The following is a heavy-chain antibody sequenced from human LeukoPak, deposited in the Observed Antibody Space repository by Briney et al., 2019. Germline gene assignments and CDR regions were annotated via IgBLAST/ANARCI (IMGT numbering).Heavy chain of an antibody. J-gene: IGHJ4*02. Sequence: PSETLCLSCTVSGVSFISVSPDDYYWGWVRQSPGWGLEWIGNIFQSGGTYCNPSLKSRVTISADTSKSQFSLKLSSATAADTAVYYCARRAYSGFDWWGQGTLVTVAS. CDR2: IFQSGGT. CDR1: GVSFISVSPDDYY. CDR3: ARRAYSGFDW. D-gene: IGHD1-26*01. V-gene: IGHV4-39*01.